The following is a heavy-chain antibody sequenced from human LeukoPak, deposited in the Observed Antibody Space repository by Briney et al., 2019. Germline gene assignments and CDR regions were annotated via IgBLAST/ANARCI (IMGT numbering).Heavy chain of an antibody. V-gene: IGHV1-18*01. CDR1: GYTFTNFG. J-gene: IGHJ3*02. D-gene: IGHD6-13*01. CDR2: ISGYNGDT. CDR3: ARDVAAAGTGGVFAFDT. Sequence: GASVKVSCKACGYTFTNFGISWVRQAPGQGLEWMGWISGYNGDTNYAQKLQDRVTMTTDTSTSTAYTELRSLRYDDTAVYYCARDVAAAGTGGVFAFDTCGQGKMVTASS.